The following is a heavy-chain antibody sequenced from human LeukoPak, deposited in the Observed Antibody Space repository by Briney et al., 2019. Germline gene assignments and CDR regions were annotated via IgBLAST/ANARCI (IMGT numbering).Heavy chain of an antibody. CDR3: ARGEELWFDY. CDR2: INPDTGGA. J-gene: IGHJ4*02. D-gene: IGHD5-18*01. Sequence: ASVKVSCKASGYTFTSYYIRWVRQAPGQGLEWVGLINPDTGGAKYAQKFQGSVTMTRDTSISTAYMEWSRLTSDDTAVYFCARGEELWFDYWGQGTLVTVSS. CDR1: GYTFTSYY. V-gene: IGHV1-2*02.